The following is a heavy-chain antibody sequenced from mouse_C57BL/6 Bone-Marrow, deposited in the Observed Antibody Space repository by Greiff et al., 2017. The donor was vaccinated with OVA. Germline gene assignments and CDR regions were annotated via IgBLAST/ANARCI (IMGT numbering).Heavy chain of an antibody. CDR3: VGYDYDGGSMDY. CDR1: GYTFTSYW. CDR2: IDPSDSYT. Sequence: QVQLQQPGAELVMPGASVKLSCKASGYTFTSYWMHWVKQRPGQGLEWIGEIDPSDSYTNYNQKFKGKSTLTVDKSSSTAYMQLSSLTSEDSAVYYCVGYDYDGGSMDYWGQGTSVTVSA. V-gene: IGHV1-69*01. J-gene: IGHJ4*01. D-gene: IGHD2-4*01.